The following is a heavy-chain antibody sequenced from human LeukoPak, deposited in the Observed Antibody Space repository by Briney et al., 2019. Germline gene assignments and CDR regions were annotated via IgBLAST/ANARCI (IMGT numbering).Heavy chain of an antibody. Sequence: GGSLRLSCAASGFTFSSYWMHWVRQAPGKGLVWVSRINSDGSSTSYADSVKGRFTISRDNAKNTLYLQMNSLRAEDTAVYYCERDIAVAGTVGYWGQGTLVTVSS. V-gene: IGHV3-74*01. CDR1: GFTFSSYW. D-gene: IGHD6-19*01. J-gene: IGHJ4*02. CDR2: INSDGSST. CDR3: ERDIAVAGTVGY.